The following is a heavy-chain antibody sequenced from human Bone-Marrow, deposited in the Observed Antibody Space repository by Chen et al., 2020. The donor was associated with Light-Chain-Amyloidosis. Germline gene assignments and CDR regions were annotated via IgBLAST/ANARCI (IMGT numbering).Heavy chain of an antibody. J-gene: IGHJ3*02. CDR2: GGGGGSIS. CDR1: GFAFSSYA. Sequence: EVQLVESGGGLLQRGGSLRLSCAASGFAFSSYAMSWVRQAPGKGLEWGSPGGGGGSISYYRDSLKVRLTISRDNSKRALFLQMHSLRAEDTAVYYCAKDISYDDILPGYPADAFDIWGQGTMVTVSS. CDR3: AKDISYDDILPGYPADAFDI. D-gene: IGHD3-9*01. V-gene: IGHV3-23*04.